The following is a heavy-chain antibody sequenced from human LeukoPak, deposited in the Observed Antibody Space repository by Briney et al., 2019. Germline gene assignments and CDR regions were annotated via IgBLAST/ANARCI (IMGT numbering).Heavy chain of an antibody. V-gene: IGHV4-59*12. D-gene: IGHD6-13*01. CDR1: GGSISSYY. J-gene: IGHJ4*02. Sequence: PSETLSLTCTVSGGSISSYYWSWIRQPPGKGLEWIGYIYHSGSTYYSPSLKSRVTISVDRSKNQFSLKLSSVTAADTAVYYCARVGRIAATEPDYWGQGTLVTVSS. CDR2: IYHSGST. CDR3: ARVGRIAATEPDY.